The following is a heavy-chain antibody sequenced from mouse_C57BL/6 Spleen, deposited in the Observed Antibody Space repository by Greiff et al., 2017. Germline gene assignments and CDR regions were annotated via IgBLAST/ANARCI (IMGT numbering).Heavy chain of an antibody. Sequence: VQLQQSGAELVRPGASVKLSCTASGFNIKDDYMHWVKQRPEQGLEWIGWIDPENGDTEYASKFQGKATITADTSSNTAYLQLSSLTSEDTAVYYCTTDYEGFYAMDYWGQGTSVTVSS. V-gene: IGHV14-4*01. CDR3: TTDYEGFYAMDY. D-gene: IGHD2-13*01. CDR2: IDPENGDT. J-gene: IGHJ4*01. CDR1: GFNIKDDY.